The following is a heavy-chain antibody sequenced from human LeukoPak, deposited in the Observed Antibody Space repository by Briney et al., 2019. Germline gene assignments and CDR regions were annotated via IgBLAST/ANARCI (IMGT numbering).Heavy chain of an antibody. CDR1: GDSIRSYY. Sequence: SETLSLTCIVSGDSIRSYYWNWIRQAPGKALEWIGHIHNNGDIAYNFSLKSRVTISMDTSKNQFSLKLSSVAAADTAVYYCGRWGYFDSGNYFVVDYWGQGTVVTVSS. D-gene: IGHD3-22*01. J-gene: IGHJ4*02. CDR3: GRWGYFDSGNYFVVDY. CDR2: IHNNGDI. V-gene: IGHV4-59*01.